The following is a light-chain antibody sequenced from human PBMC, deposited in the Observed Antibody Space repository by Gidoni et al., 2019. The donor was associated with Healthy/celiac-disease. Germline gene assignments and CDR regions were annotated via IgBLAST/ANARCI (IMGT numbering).Light chain of an antibody. V-gene: IGLV2-23*01. CDR1: SSHVGSYNL. Sequence: QSALTQPASVSGSPGQSITISCPGTSSHVGSYNLVSWYQHNTCKAPKLIIYEDSKRHSGVSNRFSGSKSGNTASLTISGLQAEDEADYYCCSYAGSSIHVVFGGGTKLTVL. CDR3: CSYAGSSIHVV. CDR2: EDS. J-gene: IGLJ2*01.